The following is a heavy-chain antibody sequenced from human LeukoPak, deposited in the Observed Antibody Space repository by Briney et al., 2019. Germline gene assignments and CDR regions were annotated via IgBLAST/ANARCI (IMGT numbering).Heavy chain of an antibody. CDR3: ARDVVVVAATPSGHYYYMDV. V-gene: IGHV4-59*01. CDR1: GGSISSYY. CDR2: IYYSGST. Sequence: PSETLSLTCTVSGGSISSYYWSWIQQPPGKGLEWIGYIYYSGSTNYNPSLKSRVTISVDTSKNQFSLKLSSVTAADTAVYYCARDVVVVAATPSGHYYYMDVWGKGTTVTLSS. D-gene: IGHD2-15*01. J-gene: IGHJ6*03.